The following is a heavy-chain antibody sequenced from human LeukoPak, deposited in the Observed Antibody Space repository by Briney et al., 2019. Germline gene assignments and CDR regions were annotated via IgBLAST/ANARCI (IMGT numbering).Heavy chain of an antibody. D-gene: IGHD2-2*01. J-gene: IGHJ3*02. V-gene: IGHV4-39*07. Sequence: SETLSLTCTVSGGSISSSNYYWGWVRQPPGKGLEWIGYIYHSGSTYYNPSLKSRVTISVDRSKNQFSLKLSSVTAADTAVYYCAREVVPAALGAFDIWGQGTMVTVSS. CDR3: AREVVPAALGAFDI. CDR1: GGSISSSNYY. CDR2: IYHSGST.